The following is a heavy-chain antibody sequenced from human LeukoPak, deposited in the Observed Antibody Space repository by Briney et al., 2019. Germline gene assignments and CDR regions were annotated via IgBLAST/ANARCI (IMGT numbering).Heavy chain of an antibody. D-gene: IGHD3-22*01. Sequence: GASVKVSCKASGYTFTSYYMHWVRQAPGQGLEWMGIINPSGGSTSYAQKFQGRVTMTRDTSTSTVYMELSSLRSEDTAVYYCARGYYDSSGYRPRNRPVEFYYMDVWGKGTTVTVSS. CDR2: INPSGGST. CDR3: ARGYYDSSGYRPRNRPVEFYYMDV. CDR1: GYTFTSYY. V-gene: IGHV1-46*03. J-gene: IGHJ6*03.